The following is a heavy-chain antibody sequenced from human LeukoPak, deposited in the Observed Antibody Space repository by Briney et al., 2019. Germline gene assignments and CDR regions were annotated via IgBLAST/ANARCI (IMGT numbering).Heavy chain of an antibody. CDR1: GYTFTGYY. Sequence: ASVKVSCKASGYTFTGYYMHWVRQAPGQGLEWMGWINPNSGGTNYAQKFQGRVTMTRDTSISTAYMELSRLRSDDTAVYYCARSGPLGYCSSTSCYTPNWFDPWGQGTLVTVSS. D-gene: IGHD2-2*02. CDR2: INPNSGGT. J-gene: IGHJ5*02. V-gene: IGHV1-2*02. CDR3: ARSGPLGYCSSTSCYTPNWFDP.